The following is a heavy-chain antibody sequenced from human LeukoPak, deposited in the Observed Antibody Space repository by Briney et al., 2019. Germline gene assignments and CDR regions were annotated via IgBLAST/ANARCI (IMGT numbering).Heavy chain of an antibody. J-gene: IGHJ4*02. Sequence: ASVKVSCKASGYTFTGYYMHWVRQAPGQGLEWLGWINPNSGDTDYAQSFQGRVTVTADTSISTAYMELSRLRSDDTAVYYCASDPYGSENSYFDFWGQGTLVTVSS. CDR1: GYTFTGYY. CDR2: INPNSGDT. D-gene: IGHD3-10*01. CDR3: ASDPYGSENSYFDF. V-gene: IGHV1-2*02.